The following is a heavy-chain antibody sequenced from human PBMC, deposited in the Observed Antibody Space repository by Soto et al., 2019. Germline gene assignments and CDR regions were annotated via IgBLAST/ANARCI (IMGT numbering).Heavy chain of an antibody. D-gene: IGHD2-15*01. CDR2: IVVGSGNT. CDR1: GFTFTSSA. J-gene: IGHJ6*03. Sequence: GASVKVSCKASGFTFTSSAMQWVRQARGQRLEWIGWIVVGSGNTNYAQKFQERVTITRDMSTSTAYMELSSLRSEDTAVYYYAASLGYCSGGSCYPEYYMDVWGKGTTVTVSS. CDR3: AASLGYCSGGSCYPEYYMDV. V-gene: IGHV1-58*02.